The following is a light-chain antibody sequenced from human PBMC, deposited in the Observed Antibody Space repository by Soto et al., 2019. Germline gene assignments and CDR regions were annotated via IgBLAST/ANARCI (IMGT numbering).Light chain of an antibody. CDR1: QDISNY. V-gene: IGKV1-33*01. CDR3: QRYDNLPPAT. J-gene: IGKJ5*01. CDR2: DAS. Sequence: DIQMTLSPSSLSASVGDRVTSTCQASQDISNYLNWYQQKPAEDPTLLLYDASNLETAVPSRFSGSGTGSDFTFTISSLQPEDNATYYCQRYDNLPPATFGQGTRLEIK.